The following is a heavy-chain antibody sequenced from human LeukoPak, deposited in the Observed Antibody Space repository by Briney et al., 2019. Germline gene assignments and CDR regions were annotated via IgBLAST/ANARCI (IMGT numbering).Heavy chain of an antibody. Sequence: GGSLRLSCAASGFTFSSYSMNWVRQAPGKGLEWVSSISSSSSSYIYYADSVKGRFTISRDNAKNSLYLQMNSLRAEDTAVYYCARDQLSSSSWYEWWIEYWGQGTLVTVSS. V-gene: IGHV3-21*01. CDR1: GFTFSSYS. J-gene: IGHJ4*02. CDR2: ISSSSSSYI. D-gene: IGHD6-13*01. CDR3: ARDQLSSSSWYEWWIEY.